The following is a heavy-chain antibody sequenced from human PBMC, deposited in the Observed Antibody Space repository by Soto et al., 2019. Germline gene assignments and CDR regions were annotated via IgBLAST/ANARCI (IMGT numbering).Heavy chain of an antibody. CDR1: GGSISSGDYY. J-gene: IGHJ6*02. CDR3: ARIKGIFESYYYGMDV. Sequence: QVQLQESGPGLVKPSQTLSLTCTVSGGSISSGDYYWSWIRQPPGKGLEWIGYIYYSGSTYYNPSLKSRVTISVDTSKNQFSLKLSSVTAADTAVYYCARIKGIFESYYYGMDVWGQGTTVTVSS. V-gene: IGHV4-30-4*01. D-gene: IGHD1-20*01. CDR2: IYYSGST.